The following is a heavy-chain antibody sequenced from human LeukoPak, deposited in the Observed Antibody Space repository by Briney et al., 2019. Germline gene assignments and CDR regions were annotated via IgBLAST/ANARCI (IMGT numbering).Heavy chain of an antibody. CDR3: ARDSGSYAFDI. V-gene: IGHV3-21*01. CDR1: GFTFSSYA. D-gene: IGHD1-26*01. J-gene: IGHJ3*02. Sequence: GGSLRLSCAAPGFTFSSYAMSWVRQAPGKGLEWVSSISSSSSYIYYADSVKGRFTISRDNAKNSLYLQMNSLRAEDTAVYYCARDSGSYAFDIWGQGTMVTVSS. CDR2: ISSSSSYI.